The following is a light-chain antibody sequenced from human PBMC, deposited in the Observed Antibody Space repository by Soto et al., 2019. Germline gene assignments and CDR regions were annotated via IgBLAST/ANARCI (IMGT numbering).Light chain of an antibody. CDR2: ETS. Sequence: EIVLTQSPGTLSLSPGERATLSYRASQSVSSSYLARYQQKPGQAPRLLIYETSSSAAGIPDRFSGSGSGTDFTLTISRLEPEDFAVYYCQQYGSTPITFGQGTRLEIK. CDR1: QSVSSSY. V-gene: IGKV3-20*01. CDR3: QQYGSTPIT. J-gene: IGKJ5*01.